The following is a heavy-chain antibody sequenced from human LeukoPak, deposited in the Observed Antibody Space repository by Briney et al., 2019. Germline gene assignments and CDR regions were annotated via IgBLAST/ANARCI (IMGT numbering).Heavy chain of an antibody. J-gene: IGHJ3*02. CDR1: GGSISSGSYY. D-gene: IGHD3-9*01. V-gene: IGHV4-61*02. Sequence: NPSETLSLTCTVSGGSISSGSYYWSWIRQPAGKGLEWIGRIYTSGSTNYNPSLKSRVTISVDTSKNQFSLKLSSVTAADTAVYYCARGALYYDILTGYYADAFDIWGQGTMVTVSS. CDR2: IYTSGST. CDR3: ARGALYYDILTGYYADAFDI.